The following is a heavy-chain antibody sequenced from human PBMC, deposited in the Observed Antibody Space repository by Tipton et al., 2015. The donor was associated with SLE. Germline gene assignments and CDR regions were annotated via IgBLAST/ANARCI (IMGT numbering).Heavy chain of an antibody. CDR2: IYYTGGT. J-gene: IGHJ3*02. CDR3: ARGEMDVFDI. Sequence: TLSLTCTVSGGSISGYYWNWIRQPPGKGLEWIAYIYYTGGTNYNPSLKSRVTIPMDMSRNQFSLRLNSVTAADTALYYCARGEMDVFDIWGQGTVVSVSS. CDR1: GGSISGYY. V-gene: IGHV4-59*12.